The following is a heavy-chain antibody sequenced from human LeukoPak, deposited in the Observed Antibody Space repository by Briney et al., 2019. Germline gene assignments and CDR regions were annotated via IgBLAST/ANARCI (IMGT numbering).Heavy chain of an antibody. CDR2: IYTSGST. J-gene: IGHJ5*02. V-gene: IGHV4-4*07. CDR3: ARDHRQYYDFWSGYYSGYNWFDP. D-gene: IGHD3-3*01. Sequence: SETLSLTCTVSGGSISSYYWSWIRQPAGKGLEWIGRIYTSGSTNYNPSLKSRVTMSVDTSKNQFSLNLSSVTAADTAVYYCARDHRQYYDFWSGYYSGYNWFDPWGQGTLVTVSS. CDR1: GGSISSYY.